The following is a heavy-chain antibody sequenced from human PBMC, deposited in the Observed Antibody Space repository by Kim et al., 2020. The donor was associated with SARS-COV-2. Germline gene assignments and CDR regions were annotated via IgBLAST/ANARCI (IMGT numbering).Heavy chain of an antibody. Sequence: SETLSLTCAVSGGSISSGGYSWSWIRQPPGKGLEWIGYIYHSGSTYYNPSLKSRVTISVDRSKNQFSLKLSSVTAADTAVYYCARGPLPYSGYDEYYFDYWGQGTLVTVSS. V-gene: IGHV4-30-2*01. CDR1: GGSISSGGYS. D-gene: IGHD5-12*01. CDR2: IYHSGST. CDR3: ARGPLPYSGYDEYYFDY. J-gene: IGHJ4*02.